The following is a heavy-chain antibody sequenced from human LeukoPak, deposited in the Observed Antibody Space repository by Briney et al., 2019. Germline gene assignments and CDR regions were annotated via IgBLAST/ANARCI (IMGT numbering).Heavy chain of an antibody. CDR2: IIPIFGTA. CDR1: GGTFSSYA. D-gene: IGHD3-10*01. CDR3: ARADGRMDGSGSYYNRYYYYGMDV. Sequence: ASVKVSCKASGGTFSSYAISWVRQAPEQGLEWMGGIIPIFGTANYAQKFQGRVTITADESTSTAYMELSSLRSEDTAVYYCARADGRMDGSGSYYNRYYYYGMDVWGKGTTVTVSS. J-gene: IGHJ6*04. V-gene: IGHV1-69*13.